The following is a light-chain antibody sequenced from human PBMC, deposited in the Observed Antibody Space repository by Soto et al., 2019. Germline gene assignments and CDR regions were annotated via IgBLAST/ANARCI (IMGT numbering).Light chain of an antibody. CDR2: GAS. CDR1: QSVSNNY. CDR3: QQYGSSGT. Sequence: EIVLTQSPGTLSLSPGERATLSCRASQSVSNNYLAWYQQKPGQAPRLLISGASNRATGIPDRFSGSGAGTDFTITISRLEPADFAVYYCQQYGSSGTFGQGTKVEIK. J-gene: IGKJ1*01. V-gene: IGKV3-20*01.